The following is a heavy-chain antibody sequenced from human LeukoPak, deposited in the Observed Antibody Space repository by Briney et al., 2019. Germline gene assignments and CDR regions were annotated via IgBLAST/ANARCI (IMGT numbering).Heavy chain of an antibody. CDR3: AEFALRYCSGGSCHPFDY. CDR2: ISGSGGST. J-gene: IGHJ4*02. Sequence: QPGGSLRLSCAASGFTFSSYGMSWVRQAPGKGLEWVSAISGSGGSTYYADSVKGRFIISRDNSKNTLYLQMNSLRAEDTAVYYCAEFALRYCSGGSCHPFDYWGQGTLVTVSS. V-gene: IGHV3-23*01. CDR1: GFTFSSYG. D-gene: IGHD2-15*01.